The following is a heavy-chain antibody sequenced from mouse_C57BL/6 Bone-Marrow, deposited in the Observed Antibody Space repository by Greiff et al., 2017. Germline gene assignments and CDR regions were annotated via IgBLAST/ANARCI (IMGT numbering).Heavy chain of an antibody. V-gene: IGHV5-15*01. D-gene: IGHD1-1*01. Sequence: EVMLVESGGGLVQPGGSLKLSCAASGFTFSDYGMAWVRQAPRKGPEWVAFISNLAYSIYYADTVTGRFTISRENAKNTLYLEMSSLRSEDTAMYYCARPFYYYGSLFAYWGQGTLVTVSA. CDR2: ISNLAYSI. CDR3: ARPFYYYGSLFAY. CDR1: GFTFSDYG. J-gene: IGHJ3*01.